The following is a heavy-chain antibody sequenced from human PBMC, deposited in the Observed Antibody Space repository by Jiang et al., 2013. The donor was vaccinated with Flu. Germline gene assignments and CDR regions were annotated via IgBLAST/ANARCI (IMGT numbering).Heavy chain of an antibody. V-gene: IGHV7-4-1*01. CDR2: LDTRTGTP. J-gene: IGHJ4*02. D-gene: IGHD6-13*01. CDR1: GYTFINYA. CDR3: TSDPNTRSWNY. Sequence: QSGSELRRPGASVRVSCKISGYTFINYAVNWVRQAPGQGLEWMGWLDTRTGTPMYAQGFTGRFVFSFDTAVTTAYLDIYNLRSDDSAMYYCTSDPNTRSWNYWGQGTLVTVSA.